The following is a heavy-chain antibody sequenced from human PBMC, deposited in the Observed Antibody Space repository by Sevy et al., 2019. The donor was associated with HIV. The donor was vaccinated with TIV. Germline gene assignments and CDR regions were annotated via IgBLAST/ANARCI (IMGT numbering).Heavy chain of an antibody. CDR1: GFNFNIYR. V-gene: IGHV3-23*01. J-gene: IGHJ4*02. CDR2: LSFGCGKI. D-gene: IGHD2-8*01. Sequence: GGSLRLSCAVSGFNFNIYRMSWVRQAPGKGLEWVSTLSFGCGKINYADSVKGRFIISRDDSKNTLYLQMNSLRAADTAVYFCAREGCTRPQDYWGQGTLVTVSS. CDR3: AREGCTRPQDY.